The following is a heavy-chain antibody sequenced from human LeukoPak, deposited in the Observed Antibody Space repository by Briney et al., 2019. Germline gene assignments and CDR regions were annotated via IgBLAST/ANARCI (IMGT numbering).Heavy chain of an antibody. D-gene: IGHD6-6*01. CDR1: GYTFGDYA. V-gene: IGHV3-7*01. CDR3: ARRGGSSSRRSPIDY. J-gene: IGHJ4*02. Sequence: GGSLRLSCAGSGYTFGDYAMHWVRQAPGKGPEWVANIKQDGSQRYYVDSVRGRFTISRDNAKNSLFLQMNGLRAEDTAVYYCARRGGSSSRRSPIDYWGQGTLVTVSS. CDR2: IKQDGSQR.